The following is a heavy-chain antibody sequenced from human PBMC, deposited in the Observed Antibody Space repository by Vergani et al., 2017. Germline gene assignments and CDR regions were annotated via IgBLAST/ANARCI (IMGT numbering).Heavy chain of an antibody. CDR3: ARDRKTRISTGRGYGMDV. Sequence: QVQLVQSGAEVKKPGASVKVSCKASGYTFTGYYMHWVRQAPGQGLEWMGWINPNSGGTNYAQKFQGRVTMTRDTSISTAYMELSRLRSDDTAVYYCARDRKTRISTGRGYGMDVWGQGTTVTVSS. D-gene: IGHD2-15*01. CDR2: INPNSGGT. V-gene: IGHV1-2*02. CDR1: GYTFTGYY. J-gene: IGHJ6*02.